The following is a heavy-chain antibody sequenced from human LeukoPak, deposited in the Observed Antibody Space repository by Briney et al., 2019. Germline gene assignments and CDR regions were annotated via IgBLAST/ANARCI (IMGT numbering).Heavy chain of an antibody. J-gene: IGHJ4*02. CDR1: GYTFTSYG. CDR3: ARIPGSGWYQIFDY. CDR2: INTNTGNP. Sequence: ASVKVSCKASGYTFTSYGMNWVRQAPGQGLEWMGWINTNTGNPTYAQGFTGRFVFSLDTSVSTAYLQISSLKAEDTAAYYCARIPGSGWYQIFDYWGQGTLVTVSS. D-gene: IGHD6-19*01. V-gene: IGHV7-4-1*02.